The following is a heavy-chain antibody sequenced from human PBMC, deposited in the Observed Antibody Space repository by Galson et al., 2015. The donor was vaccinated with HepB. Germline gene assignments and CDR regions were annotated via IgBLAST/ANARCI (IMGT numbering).Heavy chain of an antibody. D-gene: IGHD2-21*02. CDR2: IYHSGST. V-gene: IGHV4-38-2*02. Sequence: ETLSLTCTVSGYSISSGYYWGWIRQPPGKGLEWIGSIYHSGSTYYNPSLKSRVTISVDTSKNQFSLKLSSVTAADTAVYYCATEIPVVVTAMGWYFDLWGRGTLVTVSS. CDR3: ATEIPVVVTAMGWYFDL. CDR1: GYSISSGYY. J-gene: IGHJ2*01.